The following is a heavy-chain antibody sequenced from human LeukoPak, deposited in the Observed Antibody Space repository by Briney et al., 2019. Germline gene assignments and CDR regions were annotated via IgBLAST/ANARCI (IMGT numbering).Heavy chain of an antibody. V-gene: IGHV3-48*01. J-gene: IGHJ4*02. Sequence: PGGSLRLSCAASGFTFSSYSMNWVRQAPGKGLEWVSYISSVSSSTIYYADSVKGRFTISRDNAKNSLYLHMNSLGAEDTAVYYCAKRFDDWGQGTLVTVSS. CDR3: AKRFDD. CDR2: ISSVSSSTI. CDR1: GFTFSSYS.